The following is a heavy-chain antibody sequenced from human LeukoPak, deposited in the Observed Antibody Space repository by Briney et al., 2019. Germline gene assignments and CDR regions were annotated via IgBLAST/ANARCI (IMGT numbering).Heavy chain of an antibody. CDR1: GFTFSSYA. D-gene: IGHD5-18*01. J-gene: IGHJ4*02. Sequence: TGGSLRLSCAASGFTFSSYAMSWVRQAPGKGLEWVSAISGSGGSTYYADSVKGRFTISRDNSKNTLYLQMNSLRAEDTAVYYCAKDTYSYGAPFDYWGQGTLVTVSS. V-gene: IGHV3-23*01. CDR3: AKDTYSYGAPFDY. CDR2: ISGSGGST.